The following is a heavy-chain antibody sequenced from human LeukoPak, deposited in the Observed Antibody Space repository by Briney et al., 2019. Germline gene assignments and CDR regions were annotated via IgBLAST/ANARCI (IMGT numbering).Heavy chain of an antibody. CDR1: GFTFSSYA. CDR2: ISYDGSNK. Sequence: GGSLRLSCAASGFTFSSYAMHWVRQAPGKGLEWVAVISYDGSNKYYADSVKGRFTISRDNSKNTLYLQMNSLRAEDTAVYYCARGYYDILTGYDGYNWFDPWGQGTLVTVSS. CDR3: ARGYYDILTGYDGYNWFDP. D-gene: IGHD3-9*01. J-gene: IGHJ5*02. V-gene: IGHV3-30*04.